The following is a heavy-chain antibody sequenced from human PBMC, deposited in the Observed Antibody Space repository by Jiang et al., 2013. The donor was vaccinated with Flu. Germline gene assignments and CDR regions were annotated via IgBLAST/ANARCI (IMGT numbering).Heavy chain of an antibody. D-gene: IGHD5-12*01. CDR2: INHSGST. V-gene: IGHV4-34*01. CDR3: ARVHSGYDSDDY. CDR1: GGSFSGYY. Sequence: LLKPSETLSLTCAVYGGSFSGYYWSWIRQPPGKGLEWIGEINHSGSTNYNPSLKSRVTISVDTSKNQFSLKLSSVTAADTAVYYCARVHSGYDSDDYWGQGTLVTVSS. J-gene: IGHJ4*02.